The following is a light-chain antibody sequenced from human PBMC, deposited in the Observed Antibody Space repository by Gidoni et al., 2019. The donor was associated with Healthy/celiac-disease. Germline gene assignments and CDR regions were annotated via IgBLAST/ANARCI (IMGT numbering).Light chain of an antibody. V-gene: IGLV1-40*01. J-gene: IGLJ3*02. Sequence: SLSSLTAQRVTISCTGSSSNIGAGYDVHWYQQLPGTAPKLLIYGNSNRPSGVPDRFSGSKSGTSASLAITGLQAEDEADYYCQSYDSSLSGWVFGGGTNLTVL. CDR2: GNS. CDR3: QSYDSSLSGWV. CDR1: SSNIGAGYD.